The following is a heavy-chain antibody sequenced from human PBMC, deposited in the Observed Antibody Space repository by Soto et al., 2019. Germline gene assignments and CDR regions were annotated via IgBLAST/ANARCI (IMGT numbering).Heavy chain of an antibody. J-gene: IGHJ6*02. CDR2: TYYRSKWFL. CDR3: ARVHCSAGTCLDGLDV. CDR1: GDSVSSSGAA. Sequence: SQTLSLTCAISGDSVSSSGAAWNWIRQSPSRGLEWLGRTYYRSKWFLDYAASVESRMTINVDTSRNQFSLHLNSVSPDDTAVYYCARVHCSAGTCLDGLDVWGQGTTVTVS. V-gene: IGHV6-1*01. D-gene: IGHD2-15*01.